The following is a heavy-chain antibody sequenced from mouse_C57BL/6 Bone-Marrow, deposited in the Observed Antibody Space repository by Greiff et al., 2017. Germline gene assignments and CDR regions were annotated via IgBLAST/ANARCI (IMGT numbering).Heavy chain of an antibody. D-gene: IGHD1-1*01. Sequence: EVPLQQSGTVLARPGASVKMSCKTSGYTFTSYWMHWVKQRPGQGLEWIGAIYPGNSDTSYNQKFKGKAKLTAVTSASTAYMELSSLTNEDSAVYYCTRNRVYYYGTPFAYWGQGTLVTVSA. CDR1: GYTFTSYW. J-gene: IGHJ3*01. CDR2: IYPGNSDT. V-gene: IGHV1-5*01. CDR3: TRNRVYYYGTPFAY.